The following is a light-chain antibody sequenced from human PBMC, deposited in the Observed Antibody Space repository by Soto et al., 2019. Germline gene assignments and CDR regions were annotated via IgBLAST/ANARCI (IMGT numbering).Light chain of an antibody. J-gene: IGKJ2*01. CDR3: QQYNTWVRGT. V-gene: IGKV3-15*01. CDR1: QSVDSD. CDR2: GAS. Sequence: EVVVTQSPATLSVSPGERVTLSCRASQSVDSDVAWVQHKPGQAPRLLIYGASTRAAGIPGRFSGSGYETDFTFTISSLEPDDSATYFCQQYNTWVRGTFGQGTKLEIK.